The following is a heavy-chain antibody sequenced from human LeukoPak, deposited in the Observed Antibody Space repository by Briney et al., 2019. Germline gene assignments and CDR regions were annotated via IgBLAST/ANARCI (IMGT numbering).Heavy chain of an antibody. J-gene: IGHJ4*02. CDR2: IWYDGSNK. V-gene: IGHV3-33*01. CDR3: ARDNFWSGYATERFDY. D-gene: IGHD3-3*01. Sequence: GGSLRLSCVASGFTFNSYGMHWVRQAPGKGLEWVALIWYDGSNKYYADSVKGRFTISRDNSNNTLYLQMNSLRAEDTAVYYCARDNFWSGYATERFDYWGQGTLVTVSS. CDR1: GFTFNSYG.